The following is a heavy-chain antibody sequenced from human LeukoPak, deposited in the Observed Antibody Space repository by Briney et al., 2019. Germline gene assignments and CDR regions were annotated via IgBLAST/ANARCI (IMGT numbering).Heavy chain of an antibody. CDR3: ARDESGPAY. CDR1: GFTFSNYW. V-gene: IGHV3-7*01. J-gene: IGHJ4*02. Sequence: GGSLRLSRAASGFTFSNYWMTWVRQAPGKGLEWVANIKEDGSEKYYVDSVKGRFTISRDNAKSSLYLQMNSLRAEDSALYYCARDESGPAYWGQGTLVTVSS. D-gene: IGHD3-3*01. CDR2: IKEDGSEK.